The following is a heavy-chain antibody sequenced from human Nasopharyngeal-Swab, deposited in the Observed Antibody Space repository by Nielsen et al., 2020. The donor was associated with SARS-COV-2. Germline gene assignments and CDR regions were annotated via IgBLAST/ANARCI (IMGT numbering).Heavy chain of an antibody. CDR3: ARRGECYGDYLDY. CDR2: IYYSGST. CDR1: GGSISNYN. V-gene: IGHV4-59*08. J-gene: IGHJ4*02. Sequence: SETLSLTCSVSGGSISNYNWNWIRQPPGKGLEWIGYIYYSGSTNYNPSLKSRVTISVDTSKNQFSLKLSSVTAADTAVYYCARRGECYGDYLDYWGQGTLVTVSS. D-gene: IGHD4-17*01.